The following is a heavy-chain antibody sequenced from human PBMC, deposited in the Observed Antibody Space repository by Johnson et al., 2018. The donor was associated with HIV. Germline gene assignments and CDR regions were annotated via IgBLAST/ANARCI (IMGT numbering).Heavy chain of an antibody. CDR3: AKLGGSGNAFDI. V-gene: IGHV3-30*02. D-gene: IGHD3-10*01. CDR1: GFTFSSYG. Sequence: QVKLVESGGGVVQPGGSLRLSCAASGFTFSSYGMHWVRQAPGKGLEWVAFIRYDGSNKYYADSVKGRFTISGDNSKNTLYMQRNSLRAEDTAVYYCAKLGGSGNAFDIWGQGTMVTVSS. J-gene: IGHJ3*02. CDR2: IRYDGSNK.